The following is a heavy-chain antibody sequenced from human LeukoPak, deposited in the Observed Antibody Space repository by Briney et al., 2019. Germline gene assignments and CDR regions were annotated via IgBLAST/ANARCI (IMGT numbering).Heavy chain of an antibody. D-gene: IGHD5-24*01. Sequence: PSETLSLTCDVSGVSISGTNYYWGWIRQPPGMGLEWIGSIHYRLPTFYNPLLKSRVTISVDTSKNQISLRLRSVTAADTAVYYCARHEEEDGYNAKTLDYWGQGTLVTVSS. CDR2: IHYRLPT. J-gene: IGHJ4*02. CDR3: ARHEEEDGYNAKTLDY. CDR1: GVSISGTNYY. V-gene: IGHV4-39*01.